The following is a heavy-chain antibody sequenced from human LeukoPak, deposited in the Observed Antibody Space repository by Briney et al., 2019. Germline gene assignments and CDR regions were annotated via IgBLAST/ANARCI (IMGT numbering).Heavy chain of an antibody. V-gene: IGHV5-51*01. J-gene: IGHJ4*02. D-gene: IGHD4-4*01. CDR2: IYPGDSDT. CDR3: ARQDYSNFGGGYFDY. CDR1: GYSFTSYW. Sequence: GESLKISCKGSGYSFTSYWIGWVRQMPGKGLEWMGIIYPGDSDTRYSPSFQGQVTISADKSISTAYLQWSSLKASDTAMYYCARQDYSNFGGGYFDYWGQGTLVTVSS.